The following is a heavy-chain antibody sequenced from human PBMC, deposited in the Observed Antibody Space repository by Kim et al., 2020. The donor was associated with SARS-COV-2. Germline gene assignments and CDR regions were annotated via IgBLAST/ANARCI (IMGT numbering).Heavy chain of an antibody. CDR3: ARNGDYVNYFDY. J-gene: IGHJ4*02. Sequence: YYADSVKGRVTISRDNAKNSLYLQMNSLRAEDTAVYYCARNGDYVNYFDYWGQGTLVTVSS. V-gene: IGHV3-48*04. D-gene: IGHD4-17*01.